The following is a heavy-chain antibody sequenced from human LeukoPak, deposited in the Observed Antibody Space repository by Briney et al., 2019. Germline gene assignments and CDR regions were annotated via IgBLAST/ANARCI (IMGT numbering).Heavy chain of an antibody. CDR2: IYTSGST. CDR1: GGSISSYY. J-gene: IGHJ6*03. Sequence: SETLSLTCTVSGGSISSYYWSWIRQPAGKGLEWIGRIYTSGSTNYNPSLKSRVTMSVDTSKNQFSLKLSSVTAADTAVYYCARFVVEATENDYYYYMDVWGKVTTVTISS. CDR3: ARFVVEATENDYYYYMDV. V-gene: IGHV4-4*07. D-gene: IGHD1-26*01.